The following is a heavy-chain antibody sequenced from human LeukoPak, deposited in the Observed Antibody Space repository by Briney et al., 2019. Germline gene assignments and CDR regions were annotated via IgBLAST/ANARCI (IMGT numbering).Heavy chain of an antibody. V-gene: IGHV3-23*01. CDR3: AKSAEKYQLPFNWFDP. D-gene: IGHD2-2*01. CDR1: GFTFSSYA. J-gene: IGHJ5*02. CDR2: ISGSGGST. Sequence: GGSLRLSCAASGFTFSSYAMSWVRQAPGKGLEWVSAISGSGGSTYYADSVKGRFTISRDNSKNTLYLQMNSLRAEDTAVYYCAKSAEKYQLPFNWFDPWGQGTLVTVSS.